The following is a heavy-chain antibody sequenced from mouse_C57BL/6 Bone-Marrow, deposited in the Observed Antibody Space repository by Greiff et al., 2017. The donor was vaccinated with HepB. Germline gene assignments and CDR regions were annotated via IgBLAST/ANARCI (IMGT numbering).Heavy chain of an antibody. Sequence: VQLQQSVAELVRPGASVKLSCTASGFNIKNTYMNWVKQRPEQGLEWIGRIDPANGNTKYAPKFQGKATITADTSSNTAYLQLSSLSSEDTAIYYCARISSYGFDYWGQGTTLTVSS. CDR3: ARISSYGFDY. CDR1: GFNIKNTY. D-gene: IGHD1-1*01. V-gene: IGHV14-3*01. CDR2: IDPANGNT. J-gene: IGHJ2*01.